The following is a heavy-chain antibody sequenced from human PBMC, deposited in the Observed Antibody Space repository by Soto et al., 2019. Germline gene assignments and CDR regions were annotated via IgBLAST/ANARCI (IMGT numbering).Heavy chain of an antibody. V-gene: IGHV4-59*01. CDR3: ARGSPYDSSGYPSDY. CDR1: GRSISSYY. D-gene: IGHD3-22*01. J-gene: IGHJ4*02. CDR2: IYYSGST. Sequence: PSETLSLTCTVSGRSISSYYWSWIRQPPGKGLEWIGYIYYSGSTNYNPSLKSRVTISVDTSKNQFSLKLSSVTAADTAVYYCARGSPYDSSGYPSDYWGQGTLVTVS.